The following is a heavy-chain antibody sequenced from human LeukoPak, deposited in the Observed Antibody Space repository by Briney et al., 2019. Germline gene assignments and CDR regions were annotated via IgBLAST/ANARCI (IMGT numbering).Heavy chain of an antibody. J-gene: IGHJ6*03. D-gene: IGHD5-18*01. CDR2: INPSGGST. CDR3: ARDNGGTAMAYYSYYYMDV. Sequence: ASVKVSCKASGYTFTNYYFHWVRQAPGQGLEWMGIINPSGGSTSYAQKFQGRVTMTRDTSISTAYMELSSLRSEDTAAYYCARDNGGTAMAYYSYYYMDVWGKGTTVTISS. V-gene: IGHV1-46*01. CDR1: GYTFTNYY.